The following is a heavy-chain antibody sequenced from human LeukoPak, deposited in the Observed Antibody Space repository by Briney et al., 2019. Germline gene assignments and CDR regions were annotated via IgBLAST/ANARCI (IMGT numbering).Heavy chain of an antibody. V-gene: IGHV1-2*02. CDR3: ARSPHILTGENFDY. D-gene: IGHD3-9*01. Sequence: ASVKVSCKASGYTFTGYYMHWVRQAPGQGIEWMGWINSNSGGTNYAQKFQGRVTMTRDTSINTAYLELTRLRSDDTAVYYCARSPHILTGENFDYWGQGTLVTVSS. CDR2: INSNSGGT. CDR1: GYTFTGYY. J-gene: IGHJ4*02.